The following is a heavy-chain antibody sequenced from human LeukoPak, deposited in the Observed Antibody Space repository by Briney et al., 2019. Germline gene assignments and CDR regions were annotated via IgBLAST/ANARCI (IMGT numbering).Heavy chain of an antibody. CDR1: GGSISSSSYY. V-gene: IGHV4-39*01. CDR2: IYYSGST. D-gene: IGHD3-22*01. J-gene: IGHJ1*01. CDR3: ASLEDYYDSSGYSYFQH. Sequence: SETLSLTCTVSGGSISSSSYYWGWIRQPPGKGLEWIGSIYYSGSTYYNPSLKSRVTISVDTSKNQFSLKPSSVTAADTAVYYCASLEDYYDSSGYSYFQHWGQGTLVTVSS.